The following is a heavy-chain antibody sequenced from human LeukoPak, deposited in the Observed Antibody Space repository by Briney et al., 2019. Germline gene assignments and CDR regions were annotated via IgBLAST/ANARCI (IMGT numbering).Heavy chain of an antibody. CDR2: INWNGGIT. CDR3: ARDRMGTSYSVSHFDS. CDR1: GFTFVDYG. D-gene: IGHD6-13*01. Sequence: PGGSLRLSCATSGFTFVDYGLSWVRQAPGKGLEWLSAINWNGGITEYADSVKGRFTISRDNAKNSQYLQMDSLRAEDTAFYCARDRMGTSYSVSHFDSWGQGTLVTVSS. J-gene: IGHJ4*02. V-gene: IGHV3-20*01.